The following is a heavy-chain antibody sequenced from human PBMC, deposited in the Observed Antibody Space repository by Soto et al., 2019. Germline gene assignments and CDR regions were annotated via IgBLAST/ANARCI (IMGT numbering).Heavy chain of an antibody. CDR1: GGSFSGYY. CDR2: INPSEST. CDR3: ARGREQWLVDAFDI. V-gene: IGHV4-34*01. D-gene: IGHD6-19*01. J-gene: IGHJ3*02. Sequence: PSETLSLTCAVYGGSFSGYYWSWIRQPPGKGLEWIGEINPSESTNYHPSVQNRVTTSVDTSKKQFSLKLNFVTAADTTLYYCARGREQWLVDAFDIWGQGTVVTVSS.